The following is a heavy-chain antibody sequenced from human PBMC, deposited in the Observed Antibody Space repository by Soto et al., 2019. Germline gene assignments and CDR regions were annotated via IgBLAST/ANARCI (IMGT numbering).Heavy chain of an antibody. V-gene: IGHV3-21*01. D-gene: IGHD2-15*01. Sequence: GGSLRLSCAASGFTFSSYSMNWVRQAPGKGLEWVSSISSSSSYIYYADSVKGRFTISRDNAKNSLYLQMNSLRAEDTAVYYCARDAGGYCSGGSCYSGFNYYGMDVWGQGTTVTVSS. CDR1: GFTFSSYS. CDR2: ISSSSSYI. CDR3: ARDAGGYCSGGSCYSGFNYYGMDV. J-gene: IGHJ6*02.